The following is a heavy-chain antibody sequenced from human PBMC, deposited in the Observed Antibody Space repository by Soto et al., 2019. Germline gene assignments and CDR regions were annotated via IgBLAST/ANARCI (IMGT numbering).Heavy chain of an antibody. J-gene: IGHJ4*02. CDR1: GFTFSSYA. CDR2: ISYDGSNK. Sequence: GGSLRLSCAASGFTFSSYAMHWVRQAPGKGLEWVAVISYDGSNKYYADSVKGRFTISRDNXXXXXXXXXXXXXXXDTAVYYCARYSYGYVSDYWGQGTLVTVSS. CDR3: ARYSYGYVSDY. V-gene: IGHV3-30-3*01. D-gene: IGHD5-18*01.